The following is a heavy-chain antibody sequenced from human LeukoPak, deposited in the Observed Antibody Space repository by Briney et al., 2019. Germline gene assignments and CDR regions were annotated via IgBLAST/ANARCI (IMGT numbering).Heavy chain of an antibody. J-gene: IGHJ4*02. V-gene: IGHV3-21*01. CDR1: GSTFSSYS. Sequence: GGSLRLSCAASGSTFSSYSMNWVRQAPGKGLEWVSSISSSSSYIYYADSVKGRFTISRDNAKNSLYLQMNRLRAEDTAVYYCARDHYYGSGSHFDYWGQGTLVTVSS. D-gene: IGHD3-10*01. CDR2: ISSSSSYI. CDR3: ARDHYYGSGSHFDY.